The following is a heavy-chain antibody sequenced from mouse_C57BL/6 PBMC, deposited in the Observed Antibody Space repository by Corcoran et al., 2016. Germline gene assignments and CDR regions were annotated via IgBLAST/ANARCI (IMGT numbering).Heavy chain of an antibody. CDR1: GFNIKDYY. CDR3: ARGSSPYWYFDV. J-gene: IGHJ1*03. CDR2: IDPEDGET. V-gene: IGHV14-2*01. D-gene: IGHD1-1*01. Sequence: EVQLQQSGAELVKPGASVKLSCTAAGFNIKDYYMHWVKQWTEQGLEWIGRIDPEDGETKYAPKFQGKATITADTSSNPAYLQLSSLTSEDTAVYYCARGSSPYWYFDVWGTGTTVTVSS.